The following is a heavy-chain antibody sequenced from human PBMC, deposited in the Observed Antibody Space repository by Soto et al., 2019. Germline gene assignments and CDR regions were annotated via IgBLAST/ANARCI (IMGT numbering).Heavy chain of an antibody. CDR1: GYTFATFD. V-gene: IGHV1-8*01. Sequence: QVQLVQSGAEVKKPGASVKVSCKASGYTFATFDINWVRQATGQGLEWMGWMSPKNGNTGYAQNFQXXVXMXAETSISTAYMELSSLTSEDTAVYYCARGVDAGMDVWGQGIMVTVSS. CDR2: MSPKNGNT. D-gene: IGHD1-1*01. J-gene: IGHJ6*02. CDR3: ARGVDAGMDV.